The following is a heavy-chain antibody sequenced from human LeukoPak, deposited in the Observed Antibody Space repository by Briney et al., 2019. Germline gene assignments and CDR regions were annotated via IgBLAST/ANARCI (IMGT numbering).Heavy chain of an antibody. CDR3: AKDRSGYSYGRLTDFDY. CDR1: GFTFSSHW. CDR2: IKQDGSEK. D-gene: IGHD5-18*01. V-gene: IGHV3-7*01. Sequence: GGSLRLSCAASGFTFSSHWMSWVRQAPGKGLVGVANIKQDGSEKYYVDSVKGRFTISRDNAKNTLYLQMNSLRAEDTAVYYCAKDRSGYSYGRLTDFDYWGQGTLGTVSS. J-gene: IGHJ4*02.